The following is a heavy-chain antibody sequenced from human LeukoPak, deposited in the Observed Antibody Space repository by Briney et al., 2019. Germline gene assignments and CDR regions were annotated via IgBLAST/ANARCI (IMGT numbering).Heavy chain of an antibody. CDR2: IIPIFGTA. CDR1: GGTFSSYA. CDR3: ARVDGRPGDWYFDL. J-gene: IGHJ2*01. D-gene: IGHD5-24*01. V-gene: IGHV1-69*05. Sequence: SVKVSCKASGGTFSSYAISWVRQAPGQGLEWMGGIIPIFGTANYAQKFQGRVTITRNTSISTAYMELSSLRSEDTAVYYCARVDGRPGDWYFDLWGRGTLVTVSS.